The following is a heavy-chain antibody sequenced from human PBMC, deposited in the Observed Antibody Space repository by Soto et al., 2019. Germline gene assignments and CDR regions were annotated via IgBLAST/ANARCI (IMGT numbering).Heavy chain of an antibody. D-gene: IGHD2-15*01. Sequence: HPGGSLRLSCAASGFTFSSYEMNWVRQAPGKGLEWVSYISSSGSTIYYADSVKGRFTISRDNAKNSLYLQMNSLRAEDTAVYYCARSPRYCSGGSCYKGGQYYFDYWGQGTLVTVSS. J-gene: IGHJ4*02. CDR2: ISSSGSTI. V-gene: IGHV3-48*03. CDR1: GFTFSSYE. CDR3: ARSPRYCSGGSCYKGGQYYFDY.